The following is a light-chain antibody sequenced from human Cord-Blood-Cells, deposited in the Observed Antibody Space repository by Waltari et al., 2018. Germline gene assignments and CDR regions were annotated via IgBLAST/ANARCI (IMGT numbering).Light chain of an antibody. Sequence: DIVMTQSPDSPAVSLGERTTINCESSQSVLSSSNNKNYLAWYQQKPGQPPKLLIYWASTRESGVPDRFSGSGSGTDFTLTISSLQAEDVAVYYCQQYYSTHSFGQGTKLEIK. CDR1: QSVLSSSNNKNY. V-gene: IGKV4-1*01. CDR3: QQYYSTHS. CDR2: WAS. J-gene: IGKJ2*03.